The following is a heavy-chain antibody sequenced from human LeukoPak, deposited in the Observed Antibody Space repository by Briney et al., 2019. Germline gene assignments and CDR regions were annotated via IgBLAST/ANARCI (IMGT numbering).Heavy chain of an antibody. Sequence: GASVKVSCKASGYTFTGYYMHWVRQAPGQGLEWMGWINPNSGGTNYAQKFQGWVTMTRDTSNSTAYMELSRLRSDDTAVYYCARGGSRMVRGADFWYWGQGTLVTVSS. CDR2: INPNSGGT. J-gene: IGHJ4*02. CDR1: GYTFTGYY. D-gene: IGHD3-10*01. CDR3: ARGGSRMVRGADFWY. V-gene: IGHV1-2*04.